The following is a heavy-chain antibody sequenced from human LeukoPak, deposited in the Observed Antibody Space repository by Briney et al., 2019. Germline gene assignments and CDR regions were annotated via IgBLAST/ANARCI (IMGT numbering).Heavy chain of an antibody. J-gene: IGHJ4*02. V-gene: IGHV3-23*01. D-gene: IGHD1-26*01. CDR1: GFTFSSYA. CDR2: ISSGGGST. Sequence: GGSLRLSCAASGFTFSSYAMSWVRQAPGKGLEWVPVISSGGGSTYYADSVKGRFTISRDNSKNTLYVQMNSLRAEDTAVYYCARTSTIVVFFDYWGQGTLVTVSS. CDR3: ARTSTIVVFFDY.